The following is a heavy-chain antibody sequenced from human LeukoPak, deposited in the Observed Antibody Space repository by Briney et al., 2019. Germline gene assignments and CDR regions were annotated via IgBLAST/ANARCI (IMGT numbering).Heavy chain of an antibody. J-gene: IGHJ6*02. CDR3: ATSALAAAGGYYYYGMDV. CDR1: GYSFTSYW. CDR2: IYPGDSDT. Sequence: GESLQISCKGSGYSFTSYWIGWVRQMPGKGLEWMGIIYPGDSDTRYSPSFQGQVTISADKSISTAYLQWSSLKASDTAMYYCATSALAAAGGYYYYGMDVWGQGTTATVSS. V-gene: IGHV5-51*01. D-gene: IGHD6-13*01.